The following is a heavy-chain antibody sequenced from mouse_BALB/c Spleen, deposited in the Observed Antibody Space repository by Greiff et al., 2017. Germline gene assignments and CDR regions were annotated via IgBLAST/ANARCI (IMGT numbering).Heavy chain of an antibody. CDR1: GYSFTSYW. V-gene: IGHV1-5*01. Sequence: VQLQQSGTVLARPGASVKMSCKASGYSFTSYWMHWVKQRPGQGLEWIGAIYPGNSDTSYNQKFKGKAKLTAVTSASTAYMELSSLTNEDSAVYYCTVGEITTDDWDYWGQGTTLTVSS. D-gene: IGHD2-4*01. J-gene: IGHJ2*01. CDR2: IYPGNSDT. CDR3: TVGEITTDDWDY.